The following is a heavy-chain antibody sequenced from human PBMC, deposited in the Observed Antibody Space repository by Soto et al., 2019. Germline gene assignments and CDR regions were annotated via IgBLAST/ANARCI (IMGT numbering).Heavy chain of an antibody. CDR1: GGLFSSYP. CDR2: IIPVFQTA. CDR3: ARGGSGYTWFNEF. J-gene: IGHJ4*02. V-gene: IGHV1-69*13. Sequence: SVKVSCKASGGLFSSYPISWVRQVPGQGLEWMGGIIPVFQTAYYAQRFQGRVTITADESTNTAYMELSSLRSEDTAIYYCARGGSGYTWFNEFWGQGTLVTVSS. D-gene: IGHD3-22*01.